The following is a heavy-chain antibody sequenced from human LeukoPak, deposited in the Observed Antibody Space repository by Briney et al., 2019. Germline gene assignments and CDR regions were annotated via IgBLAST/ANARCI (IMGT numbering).Heavy chain of an antibody. CDR3: ARDVRTGTTDDAFDI. Sequence: ASVKVSCKASGYTFTNYGLTWVRQAPGQGLGWMGWISTFNGNTNYAQKIQGRVTMTTDTSTSTAYMELRSLRSDDTALYYCARDVRTGTTDDAFDIWGQGTMVTVSS. D-gene: IGHD1-7*01. J-gene: IGHJ3*02. CDR1: GYTFTNYG. CDR2: ISTFNGNT. V-gene: IGHV1-18*01.